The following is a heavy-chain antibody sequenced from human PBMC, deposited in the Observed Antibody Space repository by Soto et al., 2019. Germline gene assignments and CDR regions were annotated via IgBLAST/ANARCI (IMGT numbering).Heavy chain of an antibody. J-gene: IGHJ4*02. CDR3: ARFVSFQPNMAIDD. CDR2: IFPRDSDT. Sequence: GESLKISCKGSGYDFSTYWIGWVRQMPGKGLDLMGVIFPRDSDTKYSPSFEGRVILSADTSTASAYLQWNSLKAPDTGVYYCARFVSFQPNMAIDDWCQGTPVTVSS. CDR1: GYDFSTYW. V-gene: IGHV5-51*01. D-gene: IGHD5-12*01.